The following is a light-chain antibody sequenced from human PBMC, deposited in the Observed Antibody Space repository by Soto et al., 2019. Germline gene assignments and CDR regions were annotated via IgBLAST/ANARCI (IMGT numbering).Light chain of an antibody. V-gene: IGKV1-33*01. CDR2: DAS. Sequence: DTQXTQPRATLAASVGESVTITCQASQDITEYLKWYQKKPGKAXKXXXYDASNLETGVHPRFSGSGSGTDFTITITSLQPEDIATYYCQQVDNGQLTFGRGTQVDI. CDR3: QQVDNGQLT. J-gene: IGKJ4*01. CDR1: QDITEY.